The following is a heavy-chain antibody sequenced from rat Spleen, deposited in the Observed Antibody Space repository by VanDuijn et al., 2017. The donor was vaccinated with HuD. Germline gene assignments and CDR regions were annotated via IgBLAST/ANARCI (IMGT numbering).Heavy chain of an antibody. D-gene: IGHD1-1*01. Sequence: EVQLVESGGGLVQPGRSLKLSCAASGFTFSNYDMAWVRQAPTEGLEWVASISPSGGSTYYRDSVKGRFTVSRDNTKSTLYRQMDSLRSEDTATYYCARHPDYSNYFDYWGQGVMVTVSS. V-gene: IGHV5-25*01. CDR3: ARHPDYSNYFDY. J-gene: IGHJ2*01. CDR1: GFTFSNYD. CDR2: ISPSGGST.